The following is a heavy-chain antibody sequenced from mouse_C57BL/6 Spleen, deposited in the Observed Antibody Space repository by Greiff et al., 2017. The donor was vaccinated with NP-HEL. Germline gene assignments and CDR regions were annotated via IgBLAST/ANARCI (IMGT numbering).Heavy chain of an antibody. Sequence: EVHLVESEGGLVQPGSSMKLSCTASGFTFSDYYMAWVRQVPEKGLEWVANINYDGSSTYYLDSLKSRFIISRDNAKNILYLQMSSLKSEDTATYYCARGGDYDEGYYAMDYWGQGTSVTVSS. D-gene: IGHD2-4*01. CDR1: GFTFSDYY. CDR2: INYDGSST. V-gene: IGHV5-16*01. CDR3: ARGGDYDEGYYAMDY. J-gene: IGHJ4*01.